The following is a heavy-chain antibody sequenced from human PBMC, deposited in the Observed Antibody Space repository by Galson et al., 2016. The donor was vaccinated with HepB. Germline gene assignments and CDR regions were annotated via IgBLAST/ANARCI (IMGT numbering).Heavy chain of an antibody. D-gene: IGHD2-21*01. J-gene: IGHJ6*02. CDR2: IYYSGYT. V-gene: IGHV4-61*01. Sequence: SETLSLTCTVSGDSVSSSLYSWTWIRQPPEKGLEWIGYIYYSGYTKYNPSLKSRVTISVDTPKNQFSLRLHSVTAADTAVYYCARDIVITIPYDLYSGMDGWGQGTTVTVSS. CDR1: GDSVSSSLYS. CDR3: ARDIVITIPYDLYSGMDG.